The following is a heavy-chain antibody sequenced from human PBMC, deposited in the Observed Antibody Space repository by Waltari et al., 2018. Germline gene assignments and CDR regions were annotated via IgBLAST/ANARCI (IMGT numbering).Heavy chain of an antibody. CDR2: SSASSGSK. CDR3: AKGGYGSGSGAFDL. V-gene: IGHV3-23*01. CDR1: GFTFANYA. Sequence: EVQLLESGGGLVQPGGSLRLSCAASGFTFANYAMRWVRQAPGKGLEGVSNSSASSGSKNYADSVKGRFTISRDNFKNTVFLQMNSPRAEDTAVYYCAKGGYGSGSGAFDLWGQGTMVSVSS. J-gene: IGHJ3*01. D-gene: IGHD3-10*01.